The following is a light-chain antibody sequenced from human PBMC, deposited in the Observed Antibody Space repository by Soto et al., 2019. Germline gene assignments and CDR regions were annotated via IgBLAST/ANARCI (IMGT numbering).Light chain of an antibody. J-gene: IGKJ2*01. Sequence: DIQMTQSPSTLSASVGDRVTITCRASQSIRTWLAWYQQKPGKAPKLLIYDASSLESGVPSRFSGSGSGTEFTFTISSLQPDDFATYYCQEYDSYSPYTFGQGTKLEIK. CDR2: DAS. CDR3: QEYDSYSPYT. CDR1: QSIRTW. V-gene: IGKV1-5*01.